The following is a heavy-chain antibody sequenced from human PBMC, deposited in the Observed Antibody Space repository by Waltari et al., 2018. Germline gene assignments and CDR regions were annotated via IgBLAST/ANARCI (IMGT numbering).Heavy chain of an antibody. D-gene: IGHD1-26*01. CDR2: IYSGGNT. Sequence: EVQLVESAGGLIQPGGSLSRSCAASGFTVGATYMSWVRQAPGKGLELVSFIYSGGNTYYADSVKCRFTISRDNSKNTLYLQMNSLRADDTAVYYCARDPGGRYYFDYWGQGSLVTVSS. CDR1: GFTVGATY. J-gene: IGHJ4*02. V-gene: IGHV3-53*01. CDR3: ARDPGGRYYFDY.